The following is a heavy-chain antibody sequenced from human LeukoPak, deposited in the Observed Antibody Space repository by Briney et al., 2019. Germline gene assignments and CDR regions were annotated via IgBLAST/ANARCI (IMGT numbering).Heavy chain of an antibody. CDR1: GYTFTGYD. V-gene: IGHV1-2*02. J-gene: IGHJ5*02. Sequence: GASVKVSCKASGYTFTGYDMHWVRQAPGQGLEWMGWIKPNNGGTNYAQKFQGRVTMTRDTSISTAYMELSRLRSDDTAVYYCAKARGKLVVVPAPIWFDPWGQGTLVTVSS. CDR3: AKARGKLVVVPAPIWFDP. D-gene: IGHD2-2*01. CDR2: IKPNNGGT.